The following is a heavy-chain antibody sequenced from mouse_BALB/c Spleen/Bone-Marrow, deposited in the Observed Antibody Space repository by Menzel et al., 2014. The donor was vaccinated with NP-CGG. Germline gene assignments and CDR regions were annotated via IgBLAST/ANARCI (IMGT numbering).Heavy chain of an antibody. V-gene: IGHV1-7*01. CDR2: INPSSGYT. CDR1: GYTFTSYW. Sequence: VQLQQSGAELAKPGASVKMSCKASGYTFTSYWMRWVKQRPGQGLEWIGNINPSSGYTEYNQKFKDKATLTADRSSSTAYMQLSSLTSEDSAVYYCARPITTGIQAWFAYWGQGILVSVSA. J-gene: IGHJ3*01. CDR3: ARPITTGIQAWFAY. D-gene: IGHD2-4*01.